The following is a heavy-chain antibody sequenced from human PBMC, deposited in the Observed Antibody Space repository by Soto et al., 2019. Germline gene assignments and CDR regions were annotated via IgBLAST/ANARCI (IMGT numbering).Heavy chain of an antibody. J-gene: IGHJ6*02. CDR2: INHSGST. CDR1: GGSFSGYY. V-gene: IGHV4-34*01. CDR3: ARFGATVTTHYYYYGMDG. D-gene: IGHD4-17*01. Sequence: SETLSLTCAVYGGSFSGYYWSWIRQPPGKGLEWIGEINHSGSTNYNPSLKSRVTISVDTSKNQFSLKLSSVTAADTAVYYCARFGATVTTHYYYYGMDGWGQGNTVTFSS.